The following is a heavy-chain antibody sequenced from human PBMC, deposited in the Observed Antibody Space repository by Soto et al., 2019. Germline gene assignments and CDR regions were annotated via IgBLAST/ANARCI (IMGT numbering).Heavy chain of an antibody. Sequence: ASVKVSCKASGYTFTSYDINWVRQATGQGLEWMGWMNPNSGNTGYAQKFQGRVTMTRNTSISTAYMELSSLRSEDTAVYYCARVVTSYYDILTGKERQHYFDYWGQGTLVTVSS. CDR1: GYTFTSYD. CDR3: ARVVTSYYDILTGKERQHYFDY. J-gene: IGHJ4*02. CDR2: MNPNSGNT. D-gene: IGHD3-9*01. V-gene: IGHV1-8*01.